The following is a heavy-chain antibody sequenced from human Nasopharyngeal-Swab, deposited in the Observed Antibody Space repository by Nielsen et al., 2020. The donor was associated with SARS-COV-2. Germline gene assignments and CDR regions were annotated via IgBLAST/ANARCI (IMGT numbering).Heavy chain of an antibody. Sequence: SVKVSCKASGGTFSSYAISWVRQAPGQGLEWRGRIITILGIANYAQKFQGRVTITADKSTSTAYMELSSLRSEDTAVYYYAREIMITFGGVIVESFAYFDYWGQGTLVTVSS. J-gene: IGHJ4*02. CDR3: AREIMITFGGVIVESFAYFDY. CDR2: IITILGIA. D-gene: IGHD3-16*02. V-gene: IGHV1-69*04. CDR1: GGTFSSYA.